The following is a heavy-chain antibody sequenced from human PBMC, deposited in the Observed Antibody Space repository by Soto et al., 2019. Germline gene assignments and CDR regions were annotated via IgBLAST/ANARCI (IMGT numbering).Heavy chain of an antibody. V-gene: IGHV4-30-4*01. Sequence: QVQLQESGPGLVKPSQTLSLTCTVSGGSISSGDYSWGWIRQPPGKGLVWIGYLYYSGSTYYNPSLPSRGTTSVAATKNRFALTESSVIAADATADYCAREGRGSSNYLDYWGQGTLVTVSS. J-gene: IGHJ4*02. CDR2: LYYSGST. CDR1: GGSISSGDYS. D-gene: IGHD1-26*01. CDR3: AREGRGSSNYLDY.